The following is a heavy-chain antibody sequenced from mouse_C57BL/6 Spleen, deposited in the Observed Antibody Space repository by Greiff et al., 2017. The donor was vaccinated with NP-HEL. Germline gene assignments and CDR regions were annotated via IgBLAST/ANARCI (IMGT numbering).Heavy chain of an antibody. D-gene: IGHD1-1*01. J-gene: IGHJ3*01. CDR3: ESPPSYVSSRAGFAD. CDR1: GFTFSSYS. Sequence: EVQGLESGGGLVKPGASLKLSCAASGFTFSSYSMSWVRQTPEKRLEWVATISRGGGNTNYPDSLKGRFTISRDNAKNTLYLQMSSLRSEDTDLYYCESPPSYVSSRAGFADWGQGTLVTVSA. CDR2: ISRGGGNT. V-gene: IGHV5-9*01.